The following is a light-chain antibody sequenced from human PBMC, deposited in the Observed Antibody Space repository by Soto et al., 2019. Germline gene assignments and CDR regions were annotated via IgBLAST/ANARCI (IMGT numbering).Light chain of an antibody. CDR2: DAS. CDR1: QSVSSNY. J-gene: IGKJ1*01. CDR3: RQYGNSPPWT. V-gene: IGKV3-20*01. Sequence: EIVLTQSPGTLSLSPGERATLSCRASQSVSSNYLAWYQQKPGQAPRLLIYDASSRATGIPDRFSGSGSGTDFTLTISRLEPEDFAVYYCRQYGNSPPWTFGQGTKVDIK.